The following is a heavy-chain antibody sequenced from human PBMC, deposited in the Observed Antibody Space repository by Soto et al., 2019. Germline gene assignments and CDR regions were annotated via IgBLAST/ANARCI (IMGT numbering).Heavy chain of an antibody. CDR1: GGSISRSR. CDR2: IYYSGDT. J-gene: IGHJ4*02. Sequence: SETLSLTCTVSGGSISRSRWGWIRQPPGKGLEWIGNIYYSGDTYYNPSLKSRLTISVDASKNQFSLKLSSVTAADTAVYYCARHYPFGSGSYSPYYFDSWGQGTLVTVSS. D-gene: IGHD3-10*01. V-gene: IGHV4-39*01. CDR3: ARHYPFGSGSYSPYYFDS.